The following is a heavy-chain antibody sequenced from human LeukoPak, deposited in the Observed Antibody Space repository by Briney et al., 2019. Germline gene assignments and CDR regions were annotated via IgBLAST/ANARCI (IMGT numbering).Heavy chain of an antibody. J-gene: IGHJ4*01. D-gene: IGHD1-1*01. CDR2: IRDDGTEK. V-gene: IGHV3-7*05. CDR1: GFTFSSYS. CDR3: ARESTTGGFDF. Sequence: GGSLRLSCAASGFTFSSYSMNWVRQAPGKGLEWVANIRDDGTEKYYVDSVKGRFTISRDNAKNSLYLQMNILRAEDTAVYFCARESTTGGFDFWGQETLVTVSS.